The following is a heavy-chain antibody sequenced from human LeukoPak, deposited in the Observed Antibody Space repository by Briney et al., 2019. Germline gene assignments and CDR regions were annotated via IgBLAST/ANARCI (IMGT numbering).Heavy chain of an antibody. CDR2: IIPIFGTA. V-gene: IGHV1-69*01. D-gene: IGHD3-3*01. Sequence: SVKVSCKASGGTFSSYAISWVLQAPGQGLEWMGGIIPIFGTANYAQKFQGRVTITADESTSTAYMELSSLRSEDTAVYYCARGPITIFGVARIYYFDYWGQGTLVTASS. CDR1: GGTFSSYA. J-gene: IGHJ4*02. CDR3: ARGPITIFGVARIYYFDY.